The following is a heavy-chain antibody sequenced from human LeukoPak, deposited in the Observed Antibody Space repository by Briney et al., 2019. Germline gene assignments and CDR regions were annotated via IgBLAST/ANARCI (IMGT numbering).Heavy chain of an antibody. CDR1: DGSISSSRDY. V-gene: IGHV4-39*01. Sequence: SETLSLTCSVSDGSISSSRDYWGWIRQPPGKGLEWIGSIFYSGSTYYNSSLKGRVTISVDTSKNQFSLRLNSVTAADTAVYYCARHDSSAWYLDFWGQGTLVTVSS. CDR2: IFYSGST. D-gene: IGHD3-22*01. CDR3: ARHDSSAWYLDF. J-gene: IGHJ4*02.